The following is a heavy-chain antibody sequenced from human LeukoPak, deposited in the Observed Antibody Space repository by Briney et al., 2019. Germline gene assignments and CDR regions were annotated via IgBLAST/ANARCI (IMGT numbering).Heavy chain of an antibody. CDR3: AREGHTSGYCGSFDN. CDR2: MSYDGFSK. Sequence: GGSLRLSCASSRFTFSNSISHWVRQAPGKGLEWVAAMSYDGFSKYYADSVKGRFTISRDDSRSTVDLHLSSLGPNDTAVYYCAREGHTSGYCGSFDNWGQGTAVAVSS. J-gene: IGHJ4*03. D-gene: IGHD3-22*01. V-gene: IGHV3-33*05. CDR1: RFTFSNSI.